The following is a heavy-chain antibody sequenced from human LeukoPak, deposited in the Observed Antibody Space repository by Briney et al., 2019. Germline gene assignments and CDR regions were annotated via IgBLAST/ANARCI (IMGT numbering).Heavy chain of an antibody. J-gene: IGHJ3*01. CDR2: IHHTGST. CDR1: XXSMTSGDXY. Sequence: XLTCXXSXXSMTSGDXYWTWIRQPPGKGLEWIGNIHHTGSTLYNPSLMSRLTISVDTSKKYFSLKLSSVTAADTAVYYCAGRGYALAFWGQGTTVTVSS. V-gene: IGHV4-30-4*01. D-gene: IGHD5-12*01. CDR3: AGRGYALAF.